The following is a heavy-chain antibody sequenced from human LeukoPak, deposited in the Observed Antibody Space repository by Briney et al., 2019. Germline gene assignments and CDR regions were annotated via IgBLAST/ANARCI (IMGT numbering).Heavy chain of an antibody. D-gene: IGHD2-2*01. CDR3: ARENIVVVPAAMGGGYYHYMDV. V-gene: IGHV1-18*01. J-gene: IGHJ6*03. Sequence: GASVKVSCKASGYTFTNYGINWVRQAPGQGLEWMGWISGYNGNTNYAQKLQGRVTMTTDTSTSTAYMELRSLRSDDTAVNYCARENIVVVPAAMGGGYYHYMDVWGKGTTVTVSS. CDR2: ISGYNGNT. CDR1: GYTFTNYG.